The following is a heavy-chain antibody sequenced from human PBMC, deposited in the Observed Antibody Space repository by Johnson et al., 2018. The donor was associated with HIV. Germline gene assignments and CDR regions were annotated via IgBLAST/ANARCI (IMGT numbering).Heavy chain of an antibody. V-gene: IGHV3-13*01. CDR1: GFTFSSYD. D-gene: IGHD4-11*01. CDR3: ARDRSVTVFGYDAFDI. J-gene: IGHJ3*02. CDR2: IGTAGDT. Sequence: VQLVESGGGLVQPGRSLRLSCAASGFTFSSYDMHWVRQATGKGLEWVSAIGTAGDTYYPGSVKGRFTISRENAKNSLYLQMNSLRAEDTAVYYCARDRSVTVFGYDAFDIWGQGTMVTVSS.